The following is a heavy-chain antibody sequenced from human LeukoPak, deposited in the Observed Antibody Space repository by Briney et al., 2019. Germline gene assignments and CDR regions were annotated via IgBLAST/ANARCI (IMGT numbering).Heavy chain of an antibody. CDR2: ISSSSSYI. Sequence: GGSLRLSCAGSGFTFSSYSMNWVRQAPGKGLEWVSSISSSSSYIYYADSLKGRFTISRDNAKNSLYLQMNSLRAEDTAVYYCARDSPYSSSSVYFDYWGQGILVTVSS. CDR3: ARDSPYSSSSVYFDY. D-gene: IGHD6-6*01. V-gene: IGHV3-21*01. CDR1: GFTFSSYS. J-gene: IGHJ4*02.